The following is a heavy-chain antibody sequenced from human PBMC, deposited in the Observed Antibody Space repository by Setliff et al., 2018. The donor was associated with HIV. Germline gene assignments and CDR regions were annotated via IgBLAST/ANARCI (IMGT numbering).Heavy chain of an antibody. V-gene: IGHV4-61*09. Sequence: SETLSLTCTVSGGSISSGSYYWSWIRQPAGKGLEWIGHIYTSGSTNYNPSLKSRVTISVDTSKNQFSLRLTSGTAADTAVYYCARERSRGYTDPPRFNYWGRGTLVTVSS. CDR1: GGSISSGSYY. CDR2: IYTSGST. CDR3: ARERSRGYTDPPRFNY. D-gene: IGHD5-18*01. J-gene: IGHJ4*02.